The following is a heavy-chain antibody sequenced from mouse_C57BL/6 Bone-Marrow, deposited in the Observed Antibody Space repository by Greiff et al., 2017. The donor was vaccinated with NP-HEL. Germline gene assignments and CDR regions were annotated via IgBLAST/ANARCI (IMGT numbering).Heavy chain of an antibody. J-gene: IGHJ2*01. CDR2: IRLKSDNYAT. CDR1: GFTFSNYW. D-gene: IGHD1-1*01. Sequence: EVQLQQSGGGLVQPGGSMKLSCVASGFTFSNYWMNWVRQSPEKGLEWVAQIRLKSDNYATHYAESVKGRFTISRDDSKSSVYLQMNNLRAEDTGIYYCTAGFDYYGKGYWGQGTTLTVSS. CDR3: TAGFDYYGKGY. V-gene: IGHV6-3*01.